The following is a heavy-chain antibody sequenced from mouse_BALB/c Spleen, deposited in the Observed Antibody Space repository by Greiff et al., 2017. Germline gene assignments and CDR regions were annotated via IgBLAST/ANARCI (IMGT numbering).Heavy chain of an antibody. V-gene: IGHV8-12*01. D-gene: IGHD2-14*01. CDR2: IYWDDDK. J-gene: IGHJ1*01. CDR3: ARRGAEVRREGYFDV. CDR1: GFSLSTSGMG. Sequence: QVTLKVSGPGILQPSQTLSLTCSFSGFSLSTSGMGVSWIRQPSGKGLEWLAHIYWDDDKRYNPSLKSRLTISKDTSRNQVFLKITSVDTADTATYYCARRGAEVRREGYFDVWGAGTTVTVSS.